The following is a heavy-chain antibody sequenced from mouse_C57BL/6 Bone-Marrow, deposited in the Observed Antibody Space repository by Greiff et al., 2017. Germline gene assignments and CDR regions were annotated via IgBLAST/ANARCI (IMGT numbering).Heavy chain of an antibody. D-gene: IGHD2-5*01. Sequence: EVKLVESGGGLVKPGGSLKLSCAASGFTFSDYGMHWVRQAPEKGLEWVAYISSGSSTIYYADTVKGRFTISRDNAKNTLFLQMTSRRSEDTAMYYCATSNPDYWGQGTTLTVSS. CDR2: ISSGSSTI. V-gene: IGHV5-17*01. J-gene: IGHJ2*01. CDR1: GFTFSDYG. CDR3: ATSNPDY.